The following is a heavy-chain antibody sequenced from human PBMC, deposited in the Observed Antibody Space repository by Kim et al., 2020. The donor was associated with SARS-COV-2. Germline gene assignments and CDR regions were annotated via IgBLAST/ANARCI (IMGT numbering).Heavy chain of an antibody. CDR1: GFTLNSHG. CDR3: ARDRPRAWDDFDY. D-gene: IGHD1-26*01. J-gene: IGHJ4*02. CDR2: ISYDESKT. V-gene: IGHV3-30*03. Sequence: GGSLRLSCAASGFTLNSHGMHWVRQVPGKGLEWVAAISYDESKTYYADSVKGRFTISRDNSKNTVYLQMSSLRPDDTAVYYCARDRPRAWDDFDYLGQGSPATVS.